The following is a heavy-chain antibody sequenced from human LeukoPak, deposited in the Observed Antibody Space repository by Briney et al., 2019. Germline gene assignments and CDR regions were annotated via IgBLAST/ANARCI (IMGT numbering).Heavy chain of an antibody. Sequence: SETPSLTCSVSGVSISGHYWSWIRLPPGKGLEWIGYISHSGDTRYSPSLKSRVTISLDTSKNQFSLTLNSVTAADTAVYYCARQPISGWDFDYWGQGTLVTVSS. CDR1: GVSISGHY. CDR3: ARQPISGWDFDY. V-gene: IGHV4-59*08. CDR2: ISHSGDT. J-gene: IGHJ4*02. D-gene: IGHD6-19*01.